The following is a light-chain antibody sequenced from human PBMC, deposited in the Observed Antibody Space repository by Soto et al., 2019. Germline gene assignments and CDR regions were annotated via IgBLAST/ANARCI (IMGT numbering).Light chain of an antibody. V-gene: IGLV1-51*01. CDR3: GTWDSSLSAGV. Sequence: QSVLTQPPSVSAAPGQKVTISCSGSSSNIGNNYVSWYQQLPATAPKLLIYDNNNRPSGIPDRFSGSKSGTSATLGITGLQTGDEADYYCGTWDSSLSAGVFGTGTKVTVL. CDR1: SSNIGNNY. CDR2: DNN. J-gene: IGLJ1*01.